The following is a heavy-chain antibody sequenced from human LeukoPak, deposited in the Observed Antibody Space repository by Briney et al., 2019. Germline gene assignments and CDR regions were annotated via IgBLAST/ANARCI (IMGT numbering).Heavy chain of an antibody. J-gene: IGHJ4*02. CDR2: ISGSGGST. V-gene: IGHV3-23*01. Sequence: GGSLRLSCAASGVTVSSYARSWVRQAPGKGLEWVSAISGSGGSTYYADSVKGRFTISRDTSKKTLYLQINSLSAEDTAVYSCAKGFDYYDSSGLDYWGPGTMVTVSS. CDR1: GVTVSSYA. CDR3: AKGFDYYDSSGLDY. D-gene: IGHD3-22*01.